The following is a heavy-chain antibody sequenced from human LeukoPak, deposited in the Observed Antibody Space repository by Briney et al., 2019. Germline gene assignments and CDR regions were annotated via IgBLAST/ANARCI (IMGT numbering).Heavy chain of an antibody. V-gene: IGHV4-34*01. CDR3: ARGRYCSSTSCLMDV. CDR2: INHSGST. J-gene: IGHJ6*03. D-gene: IGHD2-2*01. Sequence: SETLSLTCAVYGGSFSGYYWSWIRQPPGKRLEWIGEINHSGSTNYNPSLKSRVTISVDTSKNQFSLKLSSVTAADTAVYYCARGRYCSSTSCLMDVWGKGTTVTVSS. CDR1: GGSFSGYY.